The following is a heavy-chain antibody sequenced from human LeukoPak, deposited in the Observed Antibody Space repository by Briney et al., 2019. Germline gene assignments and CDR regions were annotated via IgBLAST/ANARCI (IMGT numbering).Heavy chain of an antibody. CDR1: GFPFSNYG. CDR2: IRFGGSHK. CDR3: AKSSSGVAPRDY. D-gene: IGHD6-19*01. Sequence: GGSLRLSCAASGFPFSNYGINWVRQAPGKGLEWVAFIRFGGSHKDYADSVRGRFTISRDNSRNTVYLQMNSLRAEDTAVYYCAKSSSGVAPRDYWGQETLVTVSS. J-gene: IGHJ4*02. V-gene: IGHV3-30*02.